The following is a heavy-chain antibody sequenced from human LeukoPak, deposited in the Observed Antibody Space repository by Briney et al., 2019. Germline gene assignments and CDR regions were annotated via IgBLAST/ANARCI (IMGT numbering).Heavy chain of an antibody. V-gene: IGHV4-59*01. CDR1: GGSISSYY. CDR3: AREGYYGSGSYSAPFDY. D-gene: IGHD3-10*01. Sequence: SETLSLTCTVSGGSISSYYWSWIRQPPGKGLEWIGYIYYSGSTNYNPSLKSRVTISVDTSKNQFSLKLSSVTAADTAVYYCAREGYYGSGSYSAPFDYWGQGTLVTVSS. CDR2: IYYSGST. J-gene: IGHJ4*02.